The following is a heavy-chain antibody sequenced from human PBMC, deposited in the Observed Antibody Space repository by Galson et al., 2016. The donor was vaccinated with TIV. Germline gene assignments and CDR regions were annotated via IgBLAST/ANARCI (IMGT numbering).Heavy chain of an antibody. Sequence: SVKVSCKASGGSFSTHTFNWVRQAPGQGLEWMGGIVPLFRTTNYAQKFQGRVTFTADESSSTAYMEVSRLTSDDTAVCYCAKDRNTALDTYYYYYGMDVWGQGTTVTVSS. J-gene: IGHJ6*02. V-gene: IGHV1-69*13. D-gene: IGHD5-18*01. CDR2: IVPLFRTT. CDR1: GGSFSTHT. CDR3: AKDRNTALDTYYYYYGMDV.